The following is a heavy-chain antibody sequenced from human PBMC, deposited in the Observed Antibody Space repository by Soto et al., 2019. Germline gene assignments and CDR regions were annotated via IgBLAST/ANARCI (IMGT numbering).Heavy chain of an antibody. J-gene: IGHJ4*02. CDR1: GFTISSYS. V-gene: IGHV3-21*01. CDR3: ARDEMVAVKGSDY. Sequence: ELQLVDSGGGLVKHGGCLGLSCAASGFTISSYSMNWVRQAPGKGLEWVSSISSSSSYIYYADSVKGRFTISRDNAKNSMYQQMNSLRAEDTAVDYCARDEMVAVKGSDYWGQGTLVTVSS. CDR2: ISSSSSYI. D-gene: IGHD2-15*01.